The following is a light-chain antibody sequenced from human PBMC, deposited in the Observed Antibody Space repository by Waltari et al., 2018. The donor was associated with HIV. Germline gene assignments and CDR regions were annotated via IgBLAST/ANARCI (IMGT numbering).Light chain of an antibody. CDR1: SSNIGSKY. CDR3: AAWDDSLSAFYV. V-gene: IGLV1-47*01. Sequence: QSVLTQPPSASGTPGQRVTISCSGSSSNIGSKYVYWYKQVPGPAPKLLIDRNNQRPSVVPDRVSGSKAGTSASLAISGLRSEDEADYYCAAWDDSLSAFYVFGTGTKVTVL. J-gene: IGLJ1*01. CDR2: RNN.